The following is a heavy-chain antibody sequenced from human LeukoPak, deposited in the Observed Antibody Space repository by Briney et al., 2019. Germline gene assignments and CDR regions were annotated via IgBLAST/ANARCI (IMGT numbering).Heavy chain of an antibody. CDR2: ISAYNGNT. V-gene: IGHV1-18*01. CDR3: ARMGLSIAAAGPFDY. J-gene: IGHJ4*02. D-gene: IGHD6-13*01. CDR1: GYTFTSYG. Sequence: ASVKVSCKASGYTFTSYGISWVRQAPGQGLEWMGWISAYNGNTNYAQKLQGRVTMTTDTSTSTAYMELRSLRSDDTAVYYCARMGLSIAAAGPFDYWGQGTLVTVSS.